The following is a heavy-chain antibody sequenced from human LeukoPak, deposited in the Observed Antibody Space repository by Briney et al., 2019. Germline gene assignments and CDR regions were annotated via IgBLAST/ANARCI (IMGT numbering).Heavy chain of an antibody. CDR3: ARNPPYYYGSGSDIPPYYYFDY. J-gene: IGHJ4*02. CDR2: IYSGGST. D-gene: IGHD3-10*01. CDR1: GFTVSSNY. Sequence: GGSLRLSCAASGFTVSSNYMSWVRQAPGKGLEWVAVIYSGGSTYYADSVKGRFTISRHNSKNTLYLQMNSLRAEDTAVYYCARNPPYYYGSGSDIPPYYYFDYWGQRTLVTVSS. V-gene: IGHV3-53*01.